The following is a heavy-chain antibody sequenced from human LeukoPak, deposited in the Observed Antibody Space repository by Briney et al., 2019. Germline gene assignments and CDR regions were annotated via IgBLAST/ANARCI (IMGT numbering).Heavy chain of an antibody. D-gene: IGHD5-24*01. CDR2: IRSKAYGGTT. V-gene: IGHV3-49*03. CDR3: TRGDEEMATDY. CDR1: GFTFGDYA. Sequence: GRSLRLSXTASGFTFGDYAMSWFRQAPGKGLEWVGFIRSKAYGGTTEYAATVKGRFTISRDDSKSIAYLQMNSLKTEGTAVYYCTRGDEEMATDYWGQGTLVTVSS. J-gene: IGHJ4*02.